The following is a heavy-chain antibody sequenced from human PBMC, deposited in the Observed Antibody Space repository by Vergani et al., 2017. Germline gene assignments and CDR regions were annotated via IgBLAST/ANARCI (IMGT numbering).Heavy chain of an antibody. CDR1: GFTFSSYA. V-gene: IGHV3-23*01. J-gene: IGHJ4*02. D-gene: IGHD3-22*01. CDR2: ISGSGGST. CDR3: AKGALYYDSSNLRC. Sequence: EVQLLESGGGLVQPGGSLRLSCAASGFTFSSYAMSWVRQAPGKGLEWVSAISGSGGSTYYADSVKGRFTISRDNSKNTLYLQMNSLRAEDPAVYYWAKGALYYDSSNLRCWGQGTLVTVSS.